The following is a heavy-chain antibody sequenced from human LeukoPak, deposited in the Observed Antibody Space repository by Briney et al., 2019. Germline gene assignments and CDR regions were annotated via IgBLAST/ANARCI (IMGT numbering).Heavy chain of an antibody. CDR2: ISAYNGNT. D-gene: IGHD2-2*01. V-gene: IGHV1-18*01. J-gene: IGHJ5*02. CDR3: ARGTGCCSSTSCFPFDP. Sequence: GASVKVSCKASGYTFTSYGISWVRQAPGQGLEWMGWISAYNGNTNYAQKLQGRVTMTTDTSTSTAYMELRSLRSDDTAVYYCARGTGCCSSTSCFPFDPWGQGTLVTVSS. CDR1: GYTFTSYG.